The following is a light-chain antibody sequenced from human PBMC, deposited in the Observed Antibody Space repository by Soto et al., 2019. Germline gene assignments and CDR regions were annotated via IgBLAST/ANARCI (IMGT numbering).Light chain of an antibody. CDR2: DAS. V-gene: IGKV3-20*01. Sequence: EIVLKQSPDTLSLSPGERATLSCRASQSVKNNYLAWYQQKPGQPPRFLIYDASSRATGIPDRFSGSGSGTDFTLTISRLEPEDFAVYYCQQYGSTPLTFDGGTKVDIK. CDR3: QQYGSTPLT. CDR1: QSVKNNY. J-gene: IGKJ4*01.